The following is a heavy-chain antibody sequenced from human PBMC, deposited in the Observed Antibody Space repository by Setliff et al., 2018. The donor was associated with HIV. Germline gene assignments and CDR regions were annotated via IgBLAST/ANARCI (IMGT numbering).Heavy chain of an antibody. J-gene: IGHJ4*01. D-gene: IGHD5-18*01. CDR1: SGSISSGTYY. V-gene: IGHV4-31*03. CDR2: IDYSGSA. Sequence: NPSETLSLTCTVSSGSISSGTYYWSWIRQYPGKGLEWIGYIDYSGSAFYHPSLKSRITISRDTSKNQFSLKMNSVTAADTAVYYCAREGKTALVTKYFDYWGHGKLVTVS. CDR3: AREGKTALVTKYFDY.